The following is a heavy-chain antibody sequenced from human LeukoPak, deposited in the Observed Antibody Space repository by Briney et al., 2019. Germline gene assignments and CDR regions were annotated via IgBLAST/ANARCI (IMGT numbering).Heavy chain of an antibody. CDR3: ARAQREQQLGRLYYYYYMDV. D-gene: IGHD6-13*01. J-gene: IGHJ6*03. V-gene: IGHV4-39*07. CDR1: GGSISSSSYY. CDR2: IYYSGST. Sequence: SETLSLTCTVSGGSISSSSYYWGWIRQPPGKGLEWIGSIYYSGSTYYNPSLKSRVTISVDTSKNQFSLKLSSVTAADTAVYYCARAQREQQLGRLYYYYYMDVWGKGTTVTISS.